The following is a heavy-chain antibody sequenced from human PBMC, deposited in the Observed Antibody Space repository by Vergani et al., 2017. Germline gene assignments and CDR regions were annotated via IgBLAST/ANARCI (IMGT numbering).Heavy chain of an antibody. D-gene: IGHD2-15*01. J-gene: IGHJ6*02. V-gene: IGHV3-11*04. CDR2: ISSSGSTI. CDR1: GFTFSDYY. Sequence: QVQLVESGGGLVKPGGSLRLSCAASGFTFSDYYMSWIRQAPGKGLEWVSYISSSGSTIYYADSVKGRFTISRDNAKNSLYLQMNSLRAEDTAVYYCARETVVVVAAHYYYYYGMDVWGQGPRSPSP. CDR3: ARETVVVVAAHYYYYYGMDV.